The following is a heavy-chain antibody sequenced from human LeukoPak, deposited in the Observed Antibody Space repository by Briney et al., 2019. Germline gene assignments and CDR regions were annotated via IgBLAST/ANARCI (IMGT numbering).Heavy chain of an antibody. CDR2: ISGSGGST. CDR1: GFTFSSYA. CDR3: ASPPFGFGELSPFDY. Sequence: GGSLRLSCAASGFTFSSYAMSWVRQAPGKGLEWVSAISGSGGSTYYADSVKGRFTISRDNSKNTLYLQMNSLRAEDTAVYYCASPPFGFGELSPFDYWGQGTLVTVSS. V-gene: IGHV3-23*01. D-gene: IGHD3-10*01. J-gene: IGHJ4*02.